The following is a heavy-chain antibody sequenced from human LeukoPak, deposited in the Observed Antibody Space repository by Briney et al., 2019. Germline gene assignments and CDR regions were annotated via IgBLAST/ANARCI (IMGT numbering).Heavy chain of an antibody. CDR2: ISGSGGST. CDR3: AKDKQWLVRFYYYGMDV. D-gene: IGHD6-19*01. V-gene: IGHV3-23*01. Sequence: GGSLRLSCAASGFTFSSYAMSWVRQAPGKVLEWVSAISGSGGSTYYADSVKGRFTISRDNSKNTLYLQMNSLRAEDTAVYYCAKDKQWLVRFYYYGMDVWGQGTTVTVSS. CDR1: GFTFSSYA. J-gene: IGHJ6*02.